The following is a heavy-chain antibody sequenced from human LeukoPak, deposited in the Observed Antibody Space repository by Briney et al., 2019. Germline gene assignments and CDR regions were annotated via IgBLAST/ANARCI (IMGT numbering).Heavy chain of an antibody. J-gene: IGHJ4*02. V-gene: IGHV3-23*01. CDR3: AKGRSASSYSSIHY. Sequence: PGGSLRLSCAASGFTFNTSAMTWVRQAPGKGLEWVSVISGSDDSTYYADSVKGRFTIPRDISKNTVYLQMNSLRAEDTAVYYCAKGRSASSYSSIHYWGQGSLVAVCS. D-gene: IGHD2-2*01. CDR2: ISGSDDST. CDR1: GFTFNTSA.